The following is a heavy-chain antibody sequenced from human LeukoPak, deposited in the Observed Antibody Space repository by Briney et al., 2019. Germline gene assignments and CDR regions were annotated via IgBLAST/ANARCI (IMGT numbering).Heavy chain of an antibody. V-gene: IGHV5-51*01. CDR1: GYSFTNYW. J-gene: IGHJ4*02. CDR3: ARGGYSYGSDY. D-gene: IGHD5-18*01. Sequence: GESLKISCKGSGYSFTNYWIGWVRQMPGKGLEGMGIIYPSDSDTRYSPSFQGQVTISADKSISTAYLQWSSLKASNTAMYYCARGGYSYGSDYWGQGTLVTVSS. CDR2: IYPSDSDT.